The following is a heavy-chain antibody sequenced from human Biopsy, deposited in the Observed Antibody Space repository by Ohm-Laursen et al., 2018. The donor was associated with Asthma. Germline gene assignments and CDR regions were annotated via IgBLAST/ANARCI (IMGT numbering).Heavy chain of an antibody. CDR2: ISSSSSTI. CDR3: ARPRWGPYGY. V-gene: IGHV3-48*02. Sequence: SLRLSCSASGFTSSSYSMNWVRQAPGKGLEWVSYISSSSSTIYYADSVKGRFTISRDNAKNSLYLQMNSLRDEDTAVYYCARPRWGPYGYWGQGTLVTVSS. CDR1: GFTSSSYS. D-gene: IGHD4-17*01. J-gene: IGHJ4*02.